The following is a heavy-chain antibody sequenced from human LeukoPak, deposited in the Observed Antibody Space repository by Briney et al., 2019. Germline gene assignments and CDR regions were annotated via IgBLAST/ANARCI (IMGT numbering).Heavy chain of an antibody. J-gene: IGHJ6*02. V-gene: IGHV3-30-3*01. CDR1: GFTLSSYA. CDR2: ISYDGSNK. CDR3: AREASLWFGELYYGMDV. D-gene: IGHD3-10*01. Sequence: GRSLRLSCAASGFTLSSYAMHWVRQAPGKGLEWVAVISYDGSNKYYADSVKGRFTISRDNSKNTLYLQMNSLRAEDTAVYYCAREASLWFGELYYGMDVWGQGTTVTVSS.